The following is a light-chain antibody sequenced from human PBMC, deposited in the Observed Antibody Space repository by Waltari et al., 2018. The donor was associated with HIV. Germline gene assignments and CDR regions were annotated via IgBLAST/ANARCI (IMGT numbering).Light chain of an antibody. CDR2: HVS. J-gene: IGLJ2*01. CDR3: TSYTSSNTLVI. CDR1: SSAVGGYNY. V-gene: IGLV2-14*03. Sequence: QSALTQPASVCGSPGQSITISCTGTSSAVGGYNYVYWYQQHPGKAPKLMIYHVSNRPSGVSNRFSGSKSGNTASLTISGLQAEDEADYYCTSYTSSNTLVIFGGGTKLTVL.